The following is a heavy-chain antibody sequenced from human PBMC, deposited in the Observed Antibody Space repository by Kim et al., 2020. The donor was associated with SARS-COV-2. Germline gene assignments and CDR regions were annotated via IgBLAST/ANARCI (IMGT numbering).Heavy chain of an antibody. Sequence: QGRVTMTRDTSTSTVYMELSSLRSEDTAVYYCAREGGIRFLEWRYGMDVWGQGTTVTVSS. D-gene: IGHD3-3*01. V-gene: IGHV1-46*01. CDR3: AREGGIRFLEWRYGMDV. J-gene: IGHJ6*02.